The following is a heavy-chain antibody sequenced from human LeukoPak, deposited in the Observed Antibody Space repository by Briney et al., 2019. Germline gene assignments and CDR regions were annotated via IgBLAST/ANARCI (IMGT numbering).Heavy chain of an antibody. CDR1: GGTFTSYA. J-gene: IGHJ6*03. D-gene: IGHD5-24*01. V-gene: IGHV1-69*05. CDR2: IIPIFATT. Sequence: ASVKVSCKASGGTFTSYAISWVRQAPGQGLEWMGGIIPIFATTNHAQKFQGRVTITTDESGTTAYMELSSLRSEDTAVYYCARGGWVQQKYYMDVWGKGTTVTVSS. CDR3: ARGGWVQQKYYMDV.